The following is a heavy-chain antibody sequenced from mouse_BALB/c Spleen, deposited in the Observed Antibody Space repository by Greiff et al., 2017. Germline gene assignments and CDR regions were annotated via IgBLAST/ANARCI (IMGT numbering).Heavy chain of an antibody. D-gene: IGHD1-1*01. Sequence: DVKLQESGPSLVKPSQTLSLTCSVTGDSITSGYWNWIRKFPGNKLEYMGYISYSGSTYYNPSLKSRISITRDTSKNQYYLQLKSVTTEDTATYYYERWEYGSSYYIDYWGQGTTLTVSA. J-gene: IGHJ2*01. V-gene: IGHV3-8*02. CDR2: ISYSGST. CDR1: GDSITSGY. CDR3: ERWEYGSSYYIDY.